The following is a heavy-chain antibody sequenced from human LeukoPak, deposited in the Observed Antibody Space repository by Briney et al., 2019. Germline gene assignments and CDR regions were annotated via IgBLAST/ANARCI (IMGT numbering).Heavy chain of an antibody. V-gene: IGHV4-59*01. Sequence: SEALSLTCTVSGGSISSYYWSWIRQPPGKGLEWIGYIYYSGSTNYNPSLKSRVTISVDTSKNQFSLKLTSVTAADTAVYYCARTTEGGYTYGYFYYYYMDVWGKGTTVTISS. CDR1: GGSISSYY. D-gene: IGHD5-18*01. CDR2: IYYSGST. CDR3: ARTTEGGYTYGYFYYYYMDV. J-gene: IGHJ6*03.